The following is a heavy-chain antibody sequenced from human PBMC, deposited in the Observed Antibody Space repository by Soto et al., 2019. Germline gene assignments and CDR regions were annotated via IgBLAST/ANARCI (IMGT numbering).Heavy chain of an antibody. V-gene: IGHV4-39*01. CDR1: GGNMNTSCTF. J-gene: IGHJ4*02. Sequence: SQTLSLTYDVSGGNMNTSCTFWAWVRQPPGRGLEFLGSVYYSGGTYYKPPLKSRVTVSVDKSKNQVSLRVRSVTVAETAMYYFVRVVGAAPRHTDFASRAQGLVGTV. CDR3: VRVVGAAPRHTDFAS. CDR2: VYYSGGT. D-gene: IGHD1-26*01.